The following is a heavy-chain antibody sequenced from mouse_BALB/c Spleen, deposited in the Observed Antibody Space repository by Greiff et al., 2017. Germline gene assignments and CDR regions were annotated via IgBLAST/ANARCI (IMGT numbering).Heavy chain of an antibody. J-gene: IGHJ4*01. CDR3: ARAYGKRAMDY. CDR1: GYTFSSYW. D-gene: IGHD2-1*01. V-gene: IGHV1-9*01. CDR2: ILPGSGST. Sequence: QVQLQQSGAELMKPGASVKISCKATGYTFSSYWIEWVKQRPGHGLEWIGEILPGSGSTNYNEKFKGKATFTADTSSNTAYMQLSSLTSEDSAVYYCARAYGKRAMDYWGQGTSVTVAS.